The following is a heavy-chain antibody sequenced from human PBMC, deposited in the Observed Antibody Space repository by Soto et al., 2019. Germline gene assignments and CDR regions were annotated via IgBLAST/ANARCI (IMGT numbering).Heavy chain of an antibody. Sequence: GGSLSLSCAVSGFTFRDYYMSWIRQAPWKGLEWVSYISSRGSSIYYADFLRGRFTISRDNAKTSLYLQMNSLRAEDTAVYYCAREGINNYNEYYFDSWGQGTVVTVSS. CDR3: AREGINNYNEYYFDS. CDR1: GFTFRDYY. J-gene: IGHJ4*02. D-gene: IGHD4-4*01. CDR2: ISSRGSSI. V-gene: IGHV3-11*04.